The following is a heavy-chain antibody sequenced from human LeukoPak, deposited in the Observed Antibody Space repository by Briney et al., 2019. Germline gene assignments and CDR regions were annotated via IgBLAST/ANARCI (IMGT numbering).Heavy chain of an antibody. J-gene: IGHJ5*02. CDR1: GGSISGYY. CDR2: IHYSGST. CDR3: ARDYYGSGSYYKRYNWFDP. Sequence: SETLSLTCTVSGGSISGYYWSWIRQPPGMGLEWIAYIHYSGSTNSNPSLKSRVTISVDTSRNQFSLKLSSVTAADTAVYYCARDYYGSGSYYKRYNWFDPWGQGTLVAVSS. V-gene: IGHV4-59*01. D-gene: IGHD3-10*01.